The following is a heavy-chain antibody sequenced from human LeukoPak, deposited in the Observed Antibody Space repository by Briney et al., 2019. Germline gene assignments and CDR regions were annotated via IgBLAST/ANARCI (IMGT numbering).Heavy chain of an antibody. V-gene: IGHV1-18*01. CDR2: ISAYNGNT. D-gene: IGHD2-2*02. CDR3: ARGFAVVVPAAIGY. Sequence: SGKVSCKASGYTVTSYGISWVGQAPGQGLEGMGWISAYNGNTNYAQKLQGRVTMTTDTSTSTAYMELRSLRSDDTAVYYCARGFAVVVPAAIGYWGQGTLVTVSS. J-gene: IGHJ4*02. CDR1: GYTVTSYG.